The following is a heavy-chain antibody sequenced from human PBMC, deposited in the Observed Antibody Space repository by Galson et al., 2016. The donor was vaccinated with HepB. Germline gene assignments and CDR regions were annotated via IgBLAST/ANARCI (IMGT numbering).Heavy chain of an antibody. D-gene: IGHD3-16*02. Sequence: TLSLTCTVSGGSISSGSYYWSWIRQPAGKGLEWIGRIYTSGSTNYNPSLKSRVTISVDTSKNQFSLKLSSVTAADTAVYYCARLGYDYVWGSYGYYFDYWGQGTLVTVSS. CDR1: GGSISSGSYY. CDR2: IYTSGST. J-gene: IGHJ4*02. CDR3: ARLGYDYVWGSYGYYFDY. V-gene: IGHV4-61*02.